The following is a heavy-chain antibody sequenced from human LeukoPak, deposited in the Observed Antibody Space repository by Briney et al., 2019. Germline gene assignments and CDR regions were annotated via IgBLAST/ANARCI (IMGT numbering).Heavy chain of an antibody. CDR1: GVSISSSNW. Sequence: PSGTLSLTCAVSGVSISSSNWWSWVRPPPGKGLDWIGEIYHSGSTNYNPSLKSRVTISVDKAKNHLYLKLSTLTAEDTAVYYCVSKIYTAMVTIYFDYWGQGTLVTVSS. D-gene: IGHD5-18*01. J-gene: IGHJ4*02. CDR3: VSKIYTAMVTIYFDY. V-gene: IGHV4-4*02. CDR2: IYHSGST.